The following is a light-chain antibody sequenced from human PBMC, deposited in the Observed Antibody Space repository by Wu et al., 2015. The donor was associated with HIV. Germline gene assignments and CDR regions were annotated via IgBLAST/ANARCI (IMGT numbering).Light chain of an antibody. CDR2: GAS. CDR1: QGISNY. V-gene: IGKV1-27*01. J-gene: IGKJ1*01. Sequence: DIQMAQSPSSLSASVGDRVTITCRASQGISNYLAWYQQKPGKVPKLLIYGASTLHSGVPSRFSGSGSGTDFTLTINNLQPEDVATYYCQKYNSFPWTFGQGTKVEIK. CDR3: QKYNSFPWT.